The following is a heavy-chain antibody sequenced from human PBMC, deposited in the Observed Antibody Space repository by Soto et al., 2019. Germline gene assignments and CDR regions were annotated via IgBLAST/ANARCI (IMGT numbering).Heavy chain of an antibody. Sequence: PSETLSLTFSVYGCFLSESYWTWIRQPPGKGLEWIGEINHVGGTNYNPSLKSRVTMSVDTSQNQFSLRLISVTAADTAMYFCVRIRYQLPSSVLWLDPWGQGTPVNVSS. D-gene: IGHD3-16*01. CDR3: VRIRYQLPSSVLWLDP. V-gene: IGHV4-34*01. CDR2: INHVGGT. CDR1: GCFLSESY. J-gene: IGHJ5*02.